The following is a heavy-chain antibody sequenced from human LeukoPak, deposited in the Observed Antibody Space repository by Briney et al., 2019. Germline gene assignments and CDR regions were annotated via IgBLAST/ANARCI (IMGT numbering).Heavy chain of an antibody. CDR3: ASVVSMTMIVVIPLYFDY. CDR2: IFHSGST. CDR1: GYSISSGYY. J-gene: IGHJ4*02. Sequence: SETLSLTCTVSGYSISSGYYWGWIRQPPGKGLEWSGNIFHSGSTYYNPSLKSRVTISVDTSKNQFSLKLTSVTAADTAVYYCASVVSMTMIVVIPLYFDYWGQGTLVTVSS. V-gene: IGHV4-38-2*02. D-gene: IGHD3-22*01.